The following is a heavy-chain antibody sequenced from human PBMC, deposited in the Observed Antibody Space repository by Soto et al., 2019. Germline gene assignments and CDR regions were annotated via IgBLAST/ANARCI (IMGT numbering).Heavy chain of an antibody. V-gene: IGHV1-69*13. J-gene: IGHJ6*02. Sequence: SVKVSCKASGGTFSSYAISWVRQAPGQGLEWMGGIVPIFGTANYAQKFQGRVTITADESTSTAYMELSSLRSEDTAVYYCARGYHYVWGSYRPPLSHYGMDVWGQGTTVTVSS. CDR1: GGTFSSYA. CDR3: ARGYHYVWGSYRPPLSHYGMDV. D-gene: IGHD3-16*01. CDR2: IVPIFGTA.